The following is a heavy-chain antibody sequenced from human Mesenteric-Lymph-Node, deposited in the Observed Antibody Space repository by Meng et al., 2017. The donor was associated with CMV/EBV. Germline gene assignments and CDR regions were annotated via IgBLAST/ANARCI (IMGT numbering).Heavy chain of an antibody. D-gene: IGHD2-2*01. CDR1: GFTFSSYA. CDR2: ISGSGGST. CDR3: AKGTEEIVVVPAAMFAYYYYGMDV. Sequence: GESLKISCAASGFTFSSYAMSWVRQAPGKGLEWVSAISGSGGSTYYADSVKGRFTISRDNSKNTLYLQMNSRRAEDTAVYYCAKGTEEIVVVPAAMFAYYYYGMDVWGQGTTVTVSS. V-gene: IGHV3-23*01. J-gene: IGHJ6*02.